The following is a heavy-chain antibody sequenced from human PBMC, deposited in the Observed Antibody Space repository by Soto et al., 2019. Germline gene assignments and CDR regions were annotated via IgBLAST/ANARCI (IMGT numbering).Heavy chain of an antibody. CDR3: ARTDTFDF. CDR2: ISSSSSTL. J-gene: IGHJ3*01. Sequence: GGPLRLSCAASGFTFSSFSMNWVRQAPGKGLEWVSYISSSSSTLYYADSVKGRFTISRDNAKNSLYLQMNSLRAEDTAVYYCARTDTFDFWGQGTMVTVSS. V-gene: IGHV3-48*01. CDR1: GFTFSSFS.